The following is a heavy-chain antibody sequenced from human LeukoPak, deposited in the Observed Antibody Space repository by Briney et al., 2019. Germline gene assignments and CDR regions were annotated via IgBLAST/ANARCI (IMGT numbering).Heavy chain of an antibody. V-gene: IGHV4-30-4*07. CDR2: IYYSGST. J-gene: IGHJ1*01. CDR3: ARDGGDSSGYYYYFQH. D-gene: IGHD3-22*01. CDR1: GGSISSGGYS. Sequence: PSETLSLTCAVSGGSISSGGYSWSWIRQPPGKGLEWIGYIYYSGSTYYNPSLKSRVTISVDTSKNQFSLKLSPVTAADTAVYYCARDGGDSSGYYYYFQHWGQGTLVTVSS.